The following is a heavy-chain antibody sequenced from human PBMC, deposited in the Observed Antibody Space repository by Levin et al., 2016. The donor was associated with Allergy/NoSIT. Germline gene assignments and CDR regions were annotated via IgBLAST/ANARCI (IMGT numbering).Heavy chain of an antibody. Sequence: WIRQPPGKGLEWVSAISGSGGSTYYADSVKGRFTISRDNSKNTLYLQMNSLRAEDTAVYYCAKDRTLTYSGSPYEDRGGMDVWGQGTTVTVSS. J-gene: IGHJ6*02. D-gene: IGHD1-26*01. V-gene: IGHV3-23*01. CDR3: AKDRTLTYSGSPYEDRGGMDV. CDR2: ISGSGGST.